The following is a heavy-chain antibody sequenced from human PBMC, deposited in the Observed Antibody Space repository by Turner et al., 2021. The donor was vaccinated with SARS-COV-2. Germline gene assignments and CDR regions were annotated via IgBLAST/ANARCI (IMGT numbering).Heavy chain of an antibody. CDR3: TRELGYCSDGSCRFEYDY. Sequence: QVQLQESGPGLVKPSATLSLTCTVSGASISGSYWSWVRQPPGKGLGWIGYIQFSGTTNHNPSLRRRVTISLDTSKSQFSLHLRSVTAADTAVYYCTRELGYCSDGSCRFEYDYWGQGTLVTVSS. CDR1: GASISGSY. J-gene: IGHJ4*02. CDR2: IQFSGTT. V-gene: IGHV4-59*01. D-gene: IGHD2-15*01.